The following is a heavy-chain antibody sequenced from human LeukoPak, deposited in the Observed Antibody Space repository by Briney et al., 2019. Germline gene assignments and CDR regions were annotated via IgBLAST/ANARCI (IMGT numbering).Heavy chain of an antibody. CDR1: GFTFSSYG. V-gene: IGHV3-33*01. J-gene: IGHJ4*02. CDR2: IWYDGSNK. D-gene: IGHD3-22*01. Sequence: PGRSLRLSCAASGFTFSSYGMHWVRQAPGKGLEWVAVIWYDGSNKYYADSVKGRFTISRDNSKNTLYLQMNSLRAEDTAVYYCARVGTYYYDSSGYYYEYWGQGTLVTVSS. CDR3: ARVGTYYYDSSGYYYEY.